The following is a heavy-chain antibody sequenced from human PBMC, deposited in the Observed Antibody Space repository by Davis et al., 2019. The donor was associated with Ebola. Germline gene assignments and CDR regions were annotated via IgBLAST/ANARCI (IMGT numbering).Heavy chain of an antibody. V-gene: IGHV5-51*01. CDR1: GYIFNTYW. Sequence: KVSCKASGYIFNTYWIAWVRQMPGKGLEWMGMIYPGDSDIRYSPSFQGQVTISADRSISTAYLQWSSLKASDTAMYYCARQAVPTTSSYYYGMGVWGQGTTVTVSS. D-gene: IGHD2-2*01. CDR2: IYPGDSDI. J-gene: IGHJ6*02. CDR3: ARQAVPTTSSYYYGMGV.